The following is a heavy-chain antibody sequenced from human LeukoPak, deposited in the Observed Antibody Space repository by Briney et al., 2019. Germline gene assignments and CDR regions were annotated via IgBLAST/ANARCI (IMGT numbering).Heavy chain of an antibody. V-gene: IGHV4-34*01. J-gene: IGHJ4*02. CDR1: GGSFSGYY. D-gene: IGHD3-9*01. Sequence: PSETLSLTCTVYGGSFSGYYWSWIRQPPGRGLEWIGEINHSGSINYNPSLKGRVTISVDTSKNQFSLKLSSVTAADTAVYYCARARTLRMTGFDYWGQGTLVTVSS. CDR3: ARARTLRMTGFDY. CDR2: INHSGSI.